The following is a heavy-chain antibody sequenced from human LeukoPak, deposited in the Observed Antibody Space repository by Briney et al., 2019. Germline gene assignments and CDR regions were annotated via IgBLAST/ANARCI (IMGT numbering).Heavy chain of an antibody. CDR3: ARDLSFGAPYNWFDP. Sequence: GGSLRLSCAASGFTFSTYGMSWVRQAPGKGLQWVSTIPSGGGTYYADSVKGRFTISRDNAKNTLYLQMNNLRAEDTAVYYCARDLSFGAPYNWFDPWGQGTLVTVSS. CDR1: GFTFSTYG. J-gene: IGHJ5*02. CDR2: IPSGGGT. V-gene: IGHV3-23*01. D-gene: IGHD3-10*01.